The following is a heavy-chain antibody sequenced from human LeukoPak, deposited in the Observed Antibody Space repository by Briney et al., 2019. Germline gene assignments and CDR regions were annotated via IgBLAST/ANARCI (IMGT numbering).Heavy chain of an antibody. V-gene: IGHV3-7*03. CDR1: GFTFSSYS. CDR2: IREERGQE. J-gene: IGHJ5*02. D-gene: IGHD5-18*01. CDR3: ASLDTAKQPLANH. Sequence: GRSLRLSCAASGFTFSSYSMNWVRQAPGEGLEWVANIREERGQEYYVDSVKGRFTISKNSAKNSLYLQMNTLRVEDTAMYYCASLDTAKQPLANHWGQGTLVTVSS.